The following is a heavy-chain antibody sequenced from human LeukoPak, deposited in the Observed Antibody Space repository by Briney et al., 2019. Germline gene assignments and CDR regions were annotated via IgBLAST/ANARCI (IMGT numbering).Heavy chain of an antibody. V-gene: IGHV1-24*01. CDR2: FDPEDGET. CDR1: GYTLTELS. J-gene: IGHJ4*02. D-gene: IGHD3-16*02. Sequence: ASVKVSCKVSGYTLTELSMHWVRQAPGKGLEWMGGFDPEDGETIYAQKFQGRVTMTRNTSISTAYMELSSLRSEDTAVYYCASMFDYVWGSYRYTVDYWGQGTLVTVSS. CDR3: ASMFDYVWGSYRYTVDY.